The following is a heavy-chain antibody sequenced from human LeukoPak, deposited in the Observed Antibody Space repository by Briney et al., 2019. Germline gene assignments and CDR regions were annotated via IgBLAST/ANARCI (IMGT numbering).Heavy chain of an antibody. Sequence: NPSETLSLTCTVSGGSISSSSYYWGWIRQPPGKGLEWIGSIYYSGSTYYNPSFKSRVTISVDTSKNQFSLKLSSVTAADTAVYYCARHVFQGIAALVFDYWGQGTLVTVSS. CDR2: IYYSGST. CDR1: GGSISSSSYY. J-gene: IGHJ4*02. CDR3: ARHVFQGIAALVFDY. V-gene: IGHV4-39*01. D-gene: IGHD6-6*01.